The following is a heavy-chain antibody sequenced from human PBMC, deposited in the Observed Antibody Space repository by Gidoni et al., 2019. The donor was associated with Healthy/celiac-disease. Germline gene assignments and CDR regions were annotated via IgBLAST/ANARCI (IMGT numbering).Heavy chain of an antibody. Sequence: EVQMVESGGGLVQPGGSLRLSGAASGFTFSTYSMTWVRQAPGKGLEWVSYISSTSSTIYYADSVKCQFTISRDNAKNSLYLQMNSLRDEDTAVYYCARDQGGITGSWFDPWGQGTLVTVSS. J-gene: IGHJ5*02. D-gene: IGHD1-20*01. V-gene: IGHV3-48*02. CDR1: GFTFSTYS. CDR3: ARDQGGITGSWFDP. CDR2: ISSTSSTI.